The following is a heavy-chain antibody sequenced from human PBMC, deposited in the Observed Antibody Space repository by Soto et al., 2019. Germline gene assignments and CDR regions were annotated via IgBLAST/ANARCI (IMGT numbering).Heavy chain of an antibody. D-gene: IGHD3-16*01. CDR3: WGAGPGG. J-gene: IGHJ4*02. CDR1: GFTFSNYW. Sequence: ESGGGLVQPGGSLRLSCAASGFTFSNYWMNWVRQAPGKGLEWVANIKRDGSEKYYVDSVKGRFTISRDNAKNSLSLQMNSLRAEDTAVYYCWGAGPGGWGQGTLVTVSS. CDR2: IKRDGSEK. V-gene: IGHV3-7*03.